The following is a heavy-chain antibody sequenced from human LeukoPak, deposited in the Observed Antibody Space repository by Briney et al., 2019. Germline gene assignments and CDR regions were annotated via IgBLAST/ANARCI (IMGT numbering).Heavy chain of an antibody. Sequence: ASVSVSCKASGYTFTSYTLNWVRQAPGQGLEWMGWINTNTGNPTYAEGFTGRFPFSLDTSVSTAYLQISSLKAEDTAVYYCSGAHGAFDIWGQGEMGTVSS. V-gene: IGHV7-4-1*02. J-gene: IGHJ3*02. CDR3: SGAHGAFDI. CDR2: INTNTGNP. CDR1: GYTFTSYT.